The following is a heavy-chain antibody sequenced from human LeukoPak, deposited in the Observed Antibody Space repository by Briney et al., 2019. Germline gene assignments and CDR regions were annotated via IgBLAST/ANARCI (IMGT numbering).Heavy chain of an antibody. V-gene: IGHV3-21*01. J-gene: IGHJ4*02. Sequence: PGGSLRLSCAASGFTFSGYSMNWVRQAPGKGLEWVSSISSSSSYIYYADSVKGRFTISRDNAKNSLYLQMNSLRAEDTAVYYCARGSLYYYDSSGPDYWGQGTLVTVSS. CDR1: GFTFSGYS. CDR2: ISSSSSYI. CDR3: ARGSLYYYDSSGPDY. D-gene: IGHD3-22*01.